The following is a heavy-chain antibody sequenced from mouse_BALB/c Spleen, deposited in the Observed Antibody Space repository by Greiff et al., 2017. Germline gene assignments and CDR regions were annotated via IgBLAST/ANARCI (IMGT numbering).Heavy chain of an antibody. D-gene: IGHD6-1*01. V-gene: IGHV1-4*01. CDR2: INPSSGYT. CDR1: GYTFTSYT. J-gene: IGHJ2*01. CDR3: ARSRGPPLFDY. Sequence: QVQLKQSGAELARPGASVKMSCKASGYTFTSYTMHWVKQRPGQGLEWIGYINPSSGYTNYNQKFKDKATLTADKSSSTAYMQLSSLTSEDSAVYYCARSRGPPLFDYWGQGTTLTVSS.